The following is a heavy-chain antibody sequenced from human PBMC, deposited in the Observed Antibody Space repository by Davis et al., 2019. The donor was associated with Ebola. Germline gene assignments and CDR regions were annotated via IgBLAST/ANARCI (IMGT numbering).Heavy chain of an antibody. CDR2: ISSSSSYI. J-gene: IGHJ3*02. CDR3: ARALGLVTGAFDI. CDR1: GFTFSSYS. V-gene: IGHV3-21*01. D-gene: IGHD6-6*01. Sequence: GESLKISCAASGFTFSSYSMNWVRQAPGKGLEWVSSISSSSSYIYYADSVKGRFTISRDNAKNSLYLQMNSLRAEDTAVYYCARALGLVTGAFDIWGQGTMVTVSS.